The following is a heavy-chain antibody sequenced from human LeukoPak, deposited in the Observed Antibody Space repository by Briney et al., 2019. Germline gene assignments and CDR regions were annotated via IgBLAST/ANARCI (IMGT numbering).Heavy chain of an antibody. Sequence: GRTLRLSCEASGYSFTNYWISWVRQMPGRGLDWMARIDPSDSQTNYNPAFRGHVTVSIDKSITTAYLQWSSLEASDTAIYYCARGNRDKAIILDLGGRGTMVTVSS. CDR1: GYSFTNYW. V-gene: IGHV5-10-1*01. CDR2: IDPSDSQT. D-gene: IGHD1/OR15-1a*01. J-gene: IGHJ2*01. CDR3: ARGNRDKAIILDL.